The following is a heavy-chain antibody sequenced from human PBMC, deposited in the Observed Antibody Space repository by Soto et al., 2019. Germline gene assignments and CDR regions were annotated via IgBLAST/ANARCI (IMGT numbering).Heavy chain of an antibody. D-gene: IGHD6-6*01. V-gene: IGHV4-61*03. CDR3: AREYSNSPEAFDF. CDR2: IYYTGST. J-gene: IGHJ4*02. CDR1: GVSVNNDNYY. Sequence: SETLSLTCTVSGVSVNNDNYYWSWIRQPPGKGLEWIGYIYYTGSTTYSPSLKSRVTISLDTSRNHFSLSLSSVTAADTAVFYCAREYSNSPEAFDFWGRGTLVTVSS.